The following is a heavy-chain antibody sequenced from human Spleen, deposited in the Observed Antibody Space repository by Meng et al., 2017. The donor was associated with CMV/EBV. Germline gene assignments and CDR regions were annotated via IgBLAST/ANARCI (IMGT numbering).Heavy chain of an antibody. D-gene: IGHD4-11*01. CDR1: GITFSSYE. Sequence: GESLKISCAVSGITFSSYEMNWVRQAPGKGLEWISYIQGSSGIKAYADSVKGRFTISRDSAKNTLYLQLSALRAEDTAMYYCARDNSAFFDYWGQGTLVTVSS. CDR3: ARDNSAFFDY. J-gene: IGHJ4*02. CDR2: IQGSSGIK. V-gene: IGHV3-48*03.